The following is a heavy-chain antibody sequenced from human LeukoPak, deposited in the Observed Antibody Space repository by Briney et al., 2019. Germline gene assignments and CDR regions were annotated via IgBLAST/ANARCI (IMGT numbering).Heavy chain of an antibody. CDR1: GYTFTSYG. D-gene: IGHD3-10*01. CDR2: ISVYNGNT. J-gene: IGHJ5*02. CDR3: ARDNSVRDQAWWFNP. V-gene: IGHV1-18*01. Sequence: PGASVKVSCKASGYTFTSYGISWVRQAPGQGLEWMGWISVYNGNTNYAQKLQGRVTMTTDTSTSTAYMELRSLRSDDTAVYYCARDNSVRDQAWWFNPWGQGTLVTVSS.